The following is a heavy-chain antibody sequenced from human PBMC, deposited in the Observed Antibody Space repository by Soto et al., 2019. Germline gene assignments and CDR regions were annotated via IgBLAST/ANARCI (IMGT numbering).Heavy chain of an antibody. CDR3: ASRDPGTSVDY. V-gene: IGHV4-4*02. CDR1: GGSFTSNNW. D-gene: IGHD1-7*01. Sequence: SETLSLTCAVSGGSFTSNNWWTWVRQPPGQGLEWIGEIYRTGSTNYNPSLKSRVTISLDRSENQFSLKVTSLTAADTAVYYCASRDPGTSVDYWGQGTLVTVSS. J-gene: IGHJ4*02. CDR2: IYRTGST.